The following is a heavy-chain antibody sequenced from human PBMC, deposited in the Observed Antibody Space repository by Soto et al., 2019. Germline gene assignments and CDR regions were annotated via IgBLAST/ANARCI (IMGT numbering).Heavy chain of an antibody. J-gene: IGHJ4*02. CDR3: ARADYDFWSARLAY. V-gene: IGHV3-33*01. D-gene: IGHD3-3*01. CDR1: GFTFSSYG. CDR2: IWYDGSNK. Sequence: GGSLRLSCAASGFTFSSYGMHWVRQAPGKGLEWVAVIWYDGSNKYYADSVKGRFTISRDNSKNTLYLQMNSLRAEDTAVYYSARADYDFWSARLAYWGQGTLVPVSS.